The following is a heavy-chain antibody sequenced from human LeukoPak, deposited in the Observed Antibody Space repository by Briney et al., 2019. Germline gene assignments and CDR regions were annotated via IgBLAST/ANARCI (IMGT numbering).Heavy chain of an antibody. CDR3: ARDASVWFGELHVDV. CDR2: ISAYNGNT. Sequence: ASVKVSCKASGYTFTSYGISWVRQAPGQGLEWMGWISAYNGNTNYAQKLQGRVTMTTDTSTSTAYMELSSLRSDDTAVYYCARDASVWFGELHVDVWGKGTTVTVSS. J-gene: IGHJ6*04. CDR1: GYTFTSYG. V-gene: IGHV1-18*01. D-gene: IGHD3-10*01.